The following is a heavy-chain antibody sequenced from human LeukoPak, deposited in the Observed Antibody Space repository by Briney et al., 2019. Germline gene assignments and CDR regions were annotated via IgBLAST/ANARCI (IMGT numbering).Heavy chain of an antibody. CDR2: LSSSGRYT. V-gene: IGHV3-11*03. CDR3: ARHSEGPVNDAFDI. D-gene: IGHD2-2*01. J-gene: IGHJ3*02. Sequence: KPGGSLRLSCAASGFSFSEYYMTWSRQAPGKGLEWVSNLSSSGRYTNYADSVRGRFTISRDNAKKSLYLQMNSLRAEDTAVYYCARHSEGPVNDAFDIWGQGTKVTVSS. CDR1: GFSFSEYY.